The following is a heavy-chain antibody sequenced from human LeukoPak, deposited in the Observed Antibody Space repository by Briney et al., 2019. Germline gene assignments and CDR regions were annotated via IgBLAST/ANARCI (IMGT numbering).Heavy chain of an antibody. CDR2: IWYDGSNK. J-gene: IGHJ3*02. CDR1: GFTFSSHG. V-gene: IGHV3-33*01. CDR3: ARDKEDAFDI. Sequence: GRSLRLSCAASGFTFSSHGMHWVRQAPGKGREWVAVIWYDGSNKYYADSVKGRFTISRDNSKNTLYLQMNSLRAEDTAVYYCARDKEDAFDIWGQGTMVTVSS.